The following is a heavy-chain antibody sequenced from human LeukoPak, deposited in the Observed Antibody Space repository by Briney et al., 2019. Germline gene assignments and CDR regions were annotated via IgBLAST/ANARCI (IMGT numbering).Heavy chain of an antibody. V-gene: IGHV4-59*12. CDR3: ARDLWGSGIDN. CDR2: IYYSGST. J-gene: IGHJ4*02. D-gene: IGHD3-10*01. Sequence: SETLSLTCNVSGGSISSYYWSWIRQPPGKGLEWIGYIYYSGSTNYNPSLKSRVTISVDTSKNQFSLKLSSVTVADTAVYYCARDLWGSGIDNWGQGTLVTVSS. CDR1: GGSISSYY.